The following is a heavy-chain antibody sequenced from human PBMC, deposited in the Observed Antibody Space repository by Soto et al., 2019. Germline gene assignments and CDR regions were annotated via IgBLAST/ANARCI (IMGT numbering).Heavy chain of an antibody. D-gene: IGHD2-8*02. CDR3: ATYFTGAGGRGH. CDR1: GGSISSGGYS. V-gene: IGHV4-30-2*01. Sequence: SETLSLTCAVSGGSISSGGYSWSWIRQPPGRGLEWIGYIYHSGSTYYNPSLKSRVTISVDRSKNQFSLNLSSVTAADTAVYFCATYFTGAGGRGHWGQGTLVTVSS. J-gene: IGHJ4*02. CDR2: IYHSGST.